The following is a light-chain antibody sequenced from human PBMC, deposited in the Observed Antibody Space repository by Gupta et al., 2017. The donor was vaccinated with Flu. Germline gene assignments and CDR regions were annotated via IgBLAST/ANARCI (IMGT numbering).Light chain of an antibody. CDR3: QHYHNCPRT. Sequence: PSTLSGSPGERATLSCRASQSVSSNLSWYQHRPGQAPRLLLYSASTRATGIPARFSASGSGTEFTLTINSLQSEDSAVYYCQHYHNCPRTFGQGTKVEIK. V-gene: IGKV3-15*01. CDR1: QSVSSN. J-gene: IGKJ1*01. CDR2: SAS.